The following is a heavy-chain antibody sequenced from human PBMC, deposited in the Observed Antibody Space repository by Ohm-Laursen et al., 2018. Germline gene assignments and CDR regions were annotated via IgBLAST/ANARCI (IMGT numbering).Heavy chain of an antibody. J-gene: IGHJ4*02. Sequence: SLRLSCAATGFTFSSCAMSWVRQAPGKGLEWVSSISGSSGSTYYADSVKGRFTISRDNSKNTLYLQMNSLRAEDTAVYYCAKDVITMVRGAMGYWGQGTLVTVSS. CDR3: AKDVITMVRGAMGY. CDR2: ISGSSGST. V-gene: IGHV3-23*01. D-gene: IGHD3-10*01. CDR1: GFTFSSCA.